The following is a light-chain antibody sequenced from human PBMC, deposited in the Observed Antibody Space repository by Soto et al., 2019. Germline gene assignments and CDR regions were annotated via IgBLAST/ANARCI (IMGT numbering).Light chain of an antibody. CDR2: NTY. J-gene: IGLJ3*02. V-gene: IGLV1-44*01. CDR3: AAWDDSLNGPV. Sequence: QSVLTQPPSASGTPGQRVIIPCSGSSSNLGSNSGNWYQQLPGTAPKLLIYNTYQRPLGVPDRFSGSKSGTSASLAISGLQSEDEGDYFCAAWDDSLNGPVFGGGTQLTVL. CDR1: SSNLGSNS.